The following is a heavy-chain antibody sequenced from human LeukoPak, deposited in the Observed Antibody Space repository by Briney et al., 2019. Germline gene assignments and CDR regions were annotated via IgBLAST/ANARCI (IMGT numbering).Heavy chain of an antibody. J-gene: IGHJ3*02. CDR2: IYSSGST. CDR1: AGSISSYY. D-gene: IGHD3-22*01. CDR3: ARQAYDTGYDAFDI. V-gene: IGHV4-4*07. Sequence: PSETLSLTCSVSAGSISSYYWSWIRQPAGKGLEWIGRIYSSGSTNYNPSLKSRVTMSVDASKNHFSLKLTSVTAADTAIYYCARQAYDTGYDAFDIWGQETMVTVSS.